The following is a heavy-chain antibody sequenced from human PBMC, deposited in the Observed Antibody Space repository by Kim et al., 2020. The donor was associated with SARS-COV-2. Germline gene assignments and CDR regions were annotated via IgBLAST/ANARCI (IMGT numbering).Heavy chain of an antibody. CDR3: ARGVHTLSDD. CDR1: GASVNSGDYF. D-gene: IGHD2-2*02. CDR2: IYGSGSS. J-gene: IGHJ4*02. V-gene: IGHV4-61*08. Sequence: SETLSITCTVSGASVNSGDYFWTWIRQPPGKALEWIGYIYGSGSSNYNPSLKSRVGISKDTSKNQFSLKLTSVTAADTAMYYCARGVHTLSDDWGQGTLV.